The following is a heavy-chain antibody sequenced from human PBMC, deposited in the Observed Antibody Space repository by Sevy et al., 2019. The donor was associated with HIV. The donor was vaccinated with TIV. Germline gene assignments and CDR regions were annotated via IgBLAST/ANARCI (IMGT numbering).Heavy chain of an antibody. CDR3: AKDDLGSIDY. V-gene: IGHV3-30-3*02. CDR1: GFIFSTSP. Sequence: GESLKISCAASGFIFSTSPMHWVRQAPGKGLECVAILSYDDSDENYADSVKGRFTISRDNSKNTLYLQMNSLRTEDTAVYYRAKDDLGSIDYWGQGTLVTVSS. CDR2: LSYDDSDE. J-gene: IGHJ4*02. D-gene: IGHD3-10*01.